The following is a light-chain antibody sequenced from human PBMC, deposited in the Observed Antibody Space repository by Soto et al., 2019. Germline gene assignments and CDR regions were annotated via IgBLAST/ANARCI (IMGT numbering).Light chain of an antibody. V-gene: IGKV3-11*01. CDR2: DAS. CDR1: QSLDTY. J-gene: IGKJ4*01. CDR3: QQRSNWPLT. Sequence: EIVLTQSPVTLSLSPGEKATLSCRASQSLDTYTLAWYQQKPGQAPRLLIYDASNRATGIPARFSGSGSGTDFTLTISSLEPEDFAVYYCQQRSNWPLTFGGGTKVDIK.